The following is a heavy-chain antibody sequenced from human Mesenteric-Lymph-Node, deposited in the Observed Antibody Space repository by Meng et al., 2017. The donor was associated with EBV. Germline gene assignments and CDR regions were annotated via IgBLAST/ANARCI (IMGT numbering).Heavy chain of an antibody. J-gene: IGHJ4*02. CDR1: GESVSSGSYY. CDR2: INHSGST. Sequence: QVQLQESGPGLVKPSETLSLTCSVSGESVSSGSYYWSWIRQPPGKGLEWIGEINHSGSTNYNPSLKSRVTISVDTSKNQFSLKLSSVTAADTAVYYCARVFPDLDYWGQGTLVTVSS. CDR3: ARVFPDLDY. V-gene: IGHV4-61*01.